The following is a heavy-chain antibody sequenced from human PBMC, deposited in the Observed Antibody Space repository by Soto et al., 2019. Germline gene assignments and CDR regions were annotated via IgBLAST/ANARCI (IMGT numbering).Heavy chain of an antibody. CDR2: VYYTGTT. Sequence: PSETLSLTCTVSGGSIGSYHWSWVRQPPGKGLEWIASVYYTGTTNYNPSLGSRVTISIDAPGNRFSMEITSVTAADTAIYYCARDTVLTGMFDFWGQGTLVTVSS. D-gene: IGHD4-17*01. J-gene: IGHJ4*02. V-gene: IGHV4-59*01. CDR1: GGSIGSYH. CDR3: ARDTVLTGMFDF.